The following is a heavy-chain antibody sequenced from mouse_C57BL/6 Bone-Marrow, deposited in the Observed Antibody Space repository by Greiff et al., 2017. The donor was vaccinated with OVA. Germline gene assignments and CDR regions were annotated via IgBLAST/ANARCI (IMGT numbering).Heavy chain of an antibody. CDR1: GYSITSGYY. V-gene: IGHV3-6*01. J-gene: IGHJ3*01. CDR2: ISYDGSN. Sequence: VQLKESGPGLVKPSQSLSLTCSVTGYSITSGYYWNWIRQFPGNKLEWMGYISYDGSNNYNPSLKNRISITRDTSKNQFFLKLNSVTTEDTATYYCAREGGDWGQGTLVTVSA. CDR3: AREGGD.